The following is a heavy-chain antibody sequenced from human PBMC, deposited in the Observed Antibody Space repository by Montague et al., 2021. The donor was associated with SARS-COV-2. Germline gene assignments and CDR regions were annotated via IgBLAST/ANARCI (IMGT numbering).Heavy chain of an antibody. D-gene: IGHD5-24*01. Sequence: SLRLSCAASGFTFSSYWMHWVRQAPGKGLVWVSCINSDGSITTYADSVKGRFTISRDNARNTVYMQMNSLRAEDTAVYCCVRPPRGGYNYPFDYWGLGTLVTVSS. CDR1: GFTFSSYW. J-gene: IGHJ4*02. CDR3: VRPPRGGYNYPFDY. V-gene: IGHV3-74*01. CDR2: INSDGSIT.